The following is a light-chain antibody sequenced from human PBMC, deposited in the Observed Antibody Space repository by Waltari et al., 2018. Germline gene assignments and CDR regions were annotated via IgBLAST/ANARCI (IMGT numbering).Light chain of an antibody. J-gene: IGLJ2*01. CDR3: SSYTSSSTRVV. V-gene: IGLV2-14*01. CDR1: SSDGGGYNY. CDR2: EVI. Sequence: QSALTQPASVSGSPGQSIPISCTGTSSDGGGYNYVSWYQQHPGKAPKLMIYEVINRPSGVSNRFSGSKSGNTASLTISGLQAEDEADYYCSSYTSSSTRVVFGGGTKLTVL.